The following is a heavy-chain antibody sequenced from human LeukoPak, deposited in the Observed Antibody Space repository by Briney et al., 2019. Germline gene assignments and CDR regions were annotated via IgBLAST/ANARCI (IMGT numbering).Heavy chain of an antibody. J-gene: IGHJ4*02. Sequence: GSLRLSCAASGFTFSNYAMNWVRQAPGKGLEWVSYISSSSTTIYYADSVKGRFTISRDNAKNSLYLQMNSLRAEDTAVYYCARDAGRSGYYEVDYWGQGTLVTVSS. V-gene: IGHV3-48*01. CDR3: ARDAGRSGYYEVDY. D-gene: IGHD3-22*01. CDR2: ISSSSTTI. CDR1: GFTFSNYA.